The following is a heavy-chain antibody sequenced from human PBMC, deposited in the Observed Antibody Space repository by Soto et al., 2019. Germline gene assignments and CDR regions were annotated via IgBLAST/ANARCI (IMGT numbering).Heavy chain of an antibody. J-gene: IGHJ3*02. V-gene: IGHV3-73*01. CDR1: GFTFSGSA. D-gene: IGHD3-10*01. CDR2: IRSKANSYAT. Sequence: PGESLKISCAASGFTFSGSAMHWVRQASGKGLEWVGRIRSKANSYATAYAASVKGRFTISRDDSKNTAYLQMNSLKTEDTAVYYCTRRDQGLWFGEAHDAFDIWGQGTMVTVSS. CDR3: TRRDQGLWFGEAHDAFDI.